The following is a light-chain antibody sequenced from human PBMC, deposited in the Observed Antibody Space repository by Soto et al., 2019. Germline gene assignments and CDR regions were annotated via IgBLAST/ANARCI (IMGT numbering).Light chain of an antibody. CDR3: QQYDNLPPRLT. CDR1: QDFSNY. V-gene: IGKV1-33*01. Sequence: DIQMTQSPSSLSASVGDRVTITCQASQDFSNYLNWYQQKPGKAPKLLIYDASNLETGVPSRFSGSGSGTDFTFTISSLQPEDIATYYCQQYDNLPPRLTFGGGTKVEIK. J-gene: IGKJ4*01. CDR2: DAS.